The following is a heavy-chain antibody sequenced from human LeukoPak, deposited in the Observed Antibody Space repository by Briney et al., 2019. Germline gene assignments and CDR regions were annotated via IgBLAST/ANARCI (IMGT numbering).Heavy chain of an antibody. V-gene: IGHV3-7*04. CDR2: IKQDGSEK. J-gene: IGHJ4*02. CDR1: GFTFSSYW. D-gene: IGHD2-2*01. Sequence: PGGSLRPSCAAFGFTFSSYWMSWVRQAPGKGLEWVANIKQDGSEKYYVDSVKGRFTISRDNAKNSLYLQMNSLRVEDTAVYYCARDTRWGGEDFDYWGQGTLVTVSS. CDR3: ARDTRWGGEDFDY.